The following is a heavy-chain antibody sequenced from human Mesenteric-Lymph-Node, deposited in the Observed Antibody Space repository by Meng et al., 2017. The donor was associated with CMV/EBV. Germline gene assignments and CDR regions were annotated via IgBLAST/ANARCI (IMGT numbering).Heavy chain of an antibody. J-gene: IGHJ1*01. D-gene: IGHD3-10*01. CDR1: GELCVVYY. Sequence: CAVYGELCVVYYWTWIRQPPGKGLEWIGEINHSGSTIYNPSFKSRVTISVDTSERQFSLKLNSVTAADAAVYYCAREITMPRYFQLWGQGTLVTVSS. CDR2: INHSGST. V-gene: IGHV4-34*01. CDR3: AREITMPRYFQL.